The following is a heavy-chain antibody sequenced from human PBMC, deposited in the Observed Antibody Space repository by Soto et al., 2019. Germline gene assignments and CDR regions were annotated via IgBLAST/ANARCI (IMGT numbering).Heavy chain of an antibody. CDR1: GYIFTLYW. CDR3: ARQSPTPGYYYFSYGMDV. CDR2: IYPGDSDT. V-gene: IGHV5-51*01. J-gene: IGHJ6*02. Sequence: PXESLTISWKASGYIFTLYWIGLVRQMPGKGLEWMGIIYPGDSDTRYSPSFQGQVTISADKSISTASLQWSSLKASDTAVYYCARQSPTPGYYYFSYGMDVWGQGTTVTVSS. D-gene: IGHD4-17*01.